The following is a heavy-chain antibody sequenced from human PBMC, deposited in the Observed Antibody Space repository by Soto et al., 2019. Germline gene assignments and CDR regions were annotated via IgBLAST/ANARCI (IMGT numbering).Heavy chain of an antibody. CDR1: GGSVSSTSYY. J-gene: IGHJ4*02. V-gene: IGHV4-61*01. CDR3: ASWYGSRTSCYVGY. CDR2: ISYRGST. Sequence: PSETLSLTCTVSGGSVSSTSYYWSWIRQPPGKGLEWIGYISYRGSTNYNPSLKSRVTISVDSSRNQFSLKLSSVTAADTAMYYCASWYGSRTSCYVGYWGQGTLVTVSS. D-gene: IGHD2-2*01.